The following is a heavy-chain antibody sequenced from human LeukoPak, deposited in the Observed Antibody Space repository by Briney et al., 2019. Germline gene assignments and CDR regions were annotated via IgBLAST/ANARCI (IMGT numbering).Heavy chain of an antibody. V-gene: IGHV4-4*07. CDR3: ARDHGLASAWFDP. CDR1: GDSMNSYF. D-gene: IGHD6-13*01. Sequence: SETLSLTCTVSGDSMNSYFCTWIRQPAGEGLEWIGRISTSENTNYNPSLKSRVTMSIDTSKNQFSLKLSSVTAADTAVYYCARDHGLASAWFDPWGQGTLVTVSS. J-gene: IGHJ5*02. CDR2: ISTSENT.